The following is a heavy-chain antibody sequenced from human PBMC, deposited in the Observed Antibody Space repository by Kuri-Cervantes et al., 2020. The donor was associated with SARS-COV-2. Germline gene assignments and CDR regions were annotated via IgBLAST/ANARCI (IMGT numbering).Heavy chain of an antibody. Sequence: GESLKISCAASGFTFSSYSMNWVRQAPGKGLEWVSYISSSSSTIYYADSVKGRFTISRDNAKNSLYLQMNSLRDEDTAVYYCARSQPNLVVVPAAITPDYYMDVWGKGTTVTVSS. CDR1: GFTFSSYS. D-gene: IGHD2-2*01. V-gene: IGHV3-48*02. J-gene: IGHJ6*03. CDR2: ISSSSSTI. CDR3: ARSQPNLVVVPAAITPDYYMDV.